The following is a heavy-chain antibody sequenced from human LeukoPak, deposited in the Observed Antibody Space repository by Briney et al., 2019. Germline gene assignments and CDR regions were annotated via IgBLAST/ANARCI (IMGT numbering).Heavy chain of an antibody. Sequence: SETLSLTCTVSGGSISSNFWSWIRQPPGKGLEYIGYIYNSGTTNYNPSLKSRVTISVDTSESQSSLKLSSVTAADTAIYYCAKSFSETERATITAYWGQGPLVTVSS. CDR1: GGSISSNF. D-gene: IGHD5-24*01. J-gene: IGHJ4*02. V-gene: IGHV4-59*01. CDR3: AKSFSETERATITAY. CDR2: IYNSGTT.